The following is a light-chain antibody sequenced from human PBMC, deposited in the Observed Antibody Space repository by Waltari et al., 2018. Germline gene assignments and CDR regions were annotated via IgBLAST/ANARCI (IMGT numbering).Light chain of an antibody. CDR1: SSDVGGYNY. V-gene: IGLV2-11*01. CDR3: QAWDSSTAVV. Sequence: QSALTQPRSVSGSPGQSVTISCTGTSSDVGGYNYFSWYQPHPGKAPKPLIYEVSKRPSGVPDRFSGSNSGNTATLTISGTQAMDEADYYCQAWDSSTAVVFGGGTKVTVL. J-gene: IGLJ2*01. CDR2: EVS.